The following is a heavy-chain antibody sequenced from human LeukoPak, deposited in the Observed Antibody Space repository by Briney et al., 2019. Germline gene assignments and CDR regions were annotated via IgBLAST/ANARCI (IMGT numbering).Heavy chain of an antibody. CDR2: IGRRGTTR. CDR1: GFPFSIYE. Sequence: PGGSLRLSCAVSGFPFSIYEMDWVRQAPGKGLEWVSNIGRRGTTRYYADSVKGRFSISRDHAKNSLYLQMNSLRVEDTGVYYCALLAVASDFDYWGQGALVTVSS. V-gene: IGHV3-48*03. J-gene: IGHJ4*02. CDR3: ALLAVASDFDY. D-gene: IGHD6-19*01.